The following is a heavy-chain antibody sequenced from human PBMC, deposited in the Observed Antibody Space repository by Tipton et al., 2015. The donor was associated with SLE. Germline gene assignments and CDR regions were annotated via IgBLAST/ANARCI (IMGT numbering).Heavy chain of an antibody. CDR2: IYYSGST. V-gene: IGHV4-39*07. Sequence: LRLSCTVSGGSISSSSYYWGWIRQPPGKGLEWIGSIYYSGSTYYNPSLKSRVTISVDTSKNQFSRKLSSVTAADTAVYYCARSNGYSSSWYGPYSWFDPWGQGTLVTVSS. CDR3: ARSNGYSSSWYGPYSWFDP. D-gene: IGHD6-13*01. CDR1: GGSISSSSYY. J-gene: IGHJ5*02.